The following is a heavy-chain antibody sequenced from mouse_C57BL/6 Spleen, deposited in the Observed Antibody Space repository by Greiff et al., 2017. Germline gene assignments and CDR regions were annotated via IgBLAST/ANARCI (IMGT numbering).Heavy chain of an antibody. Sequence: QVQLQQPGAELVMPGASVKLSCKASGYTFTSYWMHWVKQRPGQGLEWIGEIDPSDSYTNYNQKFKGKSTLTVDKSSSTAYMQLSSLTSEDSAVNYCARGRDYWGQGTTLTVSS. CDR2: IDPSDSYT. V-gene: IGHV1-69*01. J-gene: IGHJ2*01. CDR3: ARGRDY. CDR1: GYTFTSYW.